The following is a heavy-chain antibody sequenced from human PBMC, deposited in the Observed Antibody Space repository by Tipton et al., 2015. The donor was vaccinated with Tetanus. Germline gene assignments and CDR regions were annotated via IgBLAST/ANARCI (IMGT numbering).Heavy chain of an antibody. V-gene: IGHV3-33*01. Sequence: SLRLSCAASGFIFSSYGTHWVRQAPGKGLGWVAVSWYDGTDEYYADSVKGRFTISRGNSKNTLYLQMNSLRAEDTAVYYCAREADCSGGSCFSGDFDNWGQGTQVTVSS. CDR3: AREADCSGGSCFSGDFDN. J-gene: IGHJ4*02. CDR2: SWYDGTDE. D-gene: IGHD2-15*01. CDR1: GFIFSSYG.